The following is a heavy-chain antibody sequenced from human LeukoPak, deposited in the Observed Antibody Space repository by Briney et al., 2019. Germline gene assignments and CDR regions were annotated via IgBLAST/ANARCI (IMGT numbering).Heavy chain of an antibody. V-gene: IGHV3-15*01. CDR1: GFTFSNAW. J-gene: IGHJ6*04. CDR3: TTVGGYCSSTSCYI. Sequence: GGSLRLSCVASGFTFSNAWMSWVRQAPGKGLEWVGRIKSKTDGGTTDYAAPEKGRFTISRDDSKNTLYLQMNSLKPEDTAVYYCTTVGGYCSSTSCYIWGKGTTVTVSS. D-gene: IGHD2-2*02. CDR2: IKSKTDGGTT.